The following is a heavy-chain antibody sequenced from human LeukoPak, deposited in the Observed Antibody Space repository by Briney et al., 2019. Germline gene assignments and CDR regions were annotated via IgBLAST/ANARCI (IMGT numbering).Heavy chain of an antibody. D-gene: IGHD3-10*01. CDR1: GFTFSSYA. CDR2: ITGSGDGT. Sequence: GGSLRLSCAASGFTFSSYAMMWVRQAPGKGLEWLSSITGSGDGTYYADSVRGRFTISRDNSKNTLYLQVNSLRAEDTAVYFCVKGFVHPTYYFEYWGQGTLVTVSS. CDR3: VKGFVHPTYYFEY. V-gene: IGHV3-23*01. J-gene: IGHJ4*02.